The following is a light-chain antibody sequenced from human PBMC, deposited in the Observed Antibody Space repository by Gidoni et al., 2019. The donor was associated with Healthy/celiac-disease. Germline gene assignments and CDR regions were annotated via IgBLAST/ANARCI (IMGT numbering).Light chain of an antibody. Sequence: DIQMTKSPSTLSASVGDRVTITCRATQSISNWLDWYQQKPGKAPKLLIYKASSLESGVPSRFSCSGSWTEFTLTISSLQPDYFATYYCQQYNSYPWTFGQGTKVEIK. V-gene: IGKV1-5*03. CDR2: KAS. CDR1: QSISNW. CDR3: QQYNSYPWT. J-gene: IGKJ1*01.